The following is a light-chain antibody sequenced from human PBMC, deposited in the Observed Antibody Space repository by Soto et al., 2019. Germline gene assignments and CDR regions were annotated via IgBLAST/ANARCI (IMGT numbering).Light chain of an antibody. CDR3: QSYDSRLSGYV. J-gene: IGLJ1*01. CDR2: GNS. Sequence: QSVLTQPPSVSGAPGQRVTISCTGSSSNIGAGYDVNWYQQLPGAAPKFLIYGNSNRPSGVPDRFSGSKSGTSASLAITGVQAEDEADYYCQSYDSRLSGYVFGTGTKVTVL. CDR1: SSNIGAGYD. V-gene: IGLV1-40*01.